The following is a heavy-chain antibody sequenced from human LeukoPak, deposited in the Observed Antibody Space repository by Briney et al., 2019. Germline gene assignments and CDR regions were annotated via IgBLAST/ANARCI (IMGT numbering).Heavy chain of an antibody. Sequence: PSETLSLTCTVSGGSISSSSYYWGWIRQPPGKGLEWIGSIYYSRSTYYNPSLKSRVTISVDTSKNQFSLKLSSVTAADTAVYYCARAHPGIGYYWGQGTLVTVSS. V-gene: IGHV4-39*07. J-gene: IGHJ4*02. CDR1: GGSISSSSYY. D-gene: IGHD1-26*01. CDR2: IYYSRST. CDR3: ARAHPGIGYY.